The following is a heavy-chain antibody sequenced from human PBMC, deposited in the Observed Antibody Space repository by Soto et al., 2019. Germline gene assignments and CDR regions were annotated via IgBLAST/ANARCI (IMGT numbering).Heavy chain of an antibody. V-gene: IGHV4-31*03. Sequence: PPETLSLTCTVSGGSISSDDYYWNWLRQRPGKGLEWIGNIYYRGNTNYNPSLKRRIIMSMDMSENQFSLKLTSVTAADTAVYYCGRGRDYYGMDVWGQGTTVSVSS. CDR1: GGSISSDDYY. J-gene: IGHJ6*02. D-gene: IGHD3-10*01. CDR2: IYYRGNT. CDR3: GRGRDYYGMDV.